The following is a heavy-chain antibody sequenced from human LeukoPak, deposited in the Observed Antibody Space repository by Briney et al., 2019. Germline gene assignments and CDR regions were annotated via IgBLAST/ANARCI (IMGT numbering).Heavy chain of an antibody. CDR1: GYSFTGYH. Sequence: PGASVKVSCKASGYSFTGYHMHWVRQAPGQGLEWMGWINPKTGDTHYAQKFQGRVTITADESTSTAYMELSSLRSEDTAVYYCARETRDIVVVPAAMFTPYYYYYMDVWGKGTTVTVSS. J-gene: IGHJ6*03. D-gene: IGHD2-2*01. V-gene: IGHV1-2*02. CDR2: INPKTGDT. CDR3: ARETRDIVVVPAAMFTPYYYYYMDV.